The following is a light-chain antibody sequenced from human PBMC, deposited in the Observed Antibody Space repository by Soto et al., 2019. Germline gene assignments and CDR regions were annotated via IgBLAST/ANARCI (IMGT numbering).Light chain of an antibody. CDR3: QQYNNWPPRRPPYPT. CDR2: GAF. J-gene: IGKJ1*01. Sequence: EIVMTQSPATLSVSPGERATLSCRASQSVNTNLAWYQQKPGQAPRLLIYGAFTRATGIPARFSGSGSGTEFTLTISSLQSEDFAVYYCQQYNNWPPRRPPYPTFGQGTKVEIK. V-gene: IGKV3-15*01. CDR1: QSVNTN.